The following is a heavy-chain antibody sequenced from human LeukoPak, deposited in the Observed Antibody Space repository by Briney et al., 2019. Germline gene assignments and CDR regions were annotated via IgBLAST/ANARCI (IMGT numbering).Heavy chain of an antibody. D-gene: IGHD3-10*01. Sequence: GGSLRLSCAASGFTFSSYSMNWVRQAPGKGLEWVSYISSSSSTIYYADSVKGRFTISRDNAKNSLYLQMNSLRAEDTAVYYCARVMVRGVIKGAFDIWGQGTMATVSS. CDR3: ARVMVRGVIKGAFDI. CDR1: GFTFSSYS. CDR2: ISSSSSTI. J-gene: IGHJ3*02. V-gene: IGHV3-48*01.